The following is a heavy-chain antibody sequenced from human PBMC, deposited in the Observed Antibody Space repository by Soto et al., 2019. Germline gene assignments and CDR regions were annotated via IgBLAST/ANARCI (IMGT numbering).Heavy chain of an antibody. CDR2: IWYDGSNK. V-gene: IGHV3-33*01. D-gene: IGHD6-13*01. CDR3: ASCSWQSNFDY. Sequence: QVQLVESGGGVVQPGRSLRLSCAASGFTFSSYGMHWVRQAPGKGLEWVAIIWYDGSNKYYADSVKGRFTISRDNSKNTLYLQMNSLSAEDTAVYSCASCSWQSNFDYWGQGTLVTVSS. J-gene: IGHJ4*02. CDR1: GFTFSSYG.